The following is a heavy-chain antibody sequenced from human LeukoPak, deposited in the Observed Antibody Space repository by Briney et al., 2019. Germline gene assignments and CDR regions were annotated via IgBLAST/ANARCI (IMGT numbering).Heavy chain of an antibody. D-gene: IGHD6-13*01. J-gene: IGHJ4*02. V-gene: IGHV4-4*07. CDR1: GGSISSYY. CDR2: IYTSGST. CDR3: ARDLFVGPNRRVGPPTYSSSWYTYGGY. Sequence: SETLSLTCTVSGGSISSYYWSWIRQPAGKGLEWIGRIYTSGSTNYNPSLKSRVTMSVDTSKNQFSLKLSSVTAADTAVYYCARDLFVGPNRRVGPPTYSSSWYTYGGYWGQGTLVTVSS.